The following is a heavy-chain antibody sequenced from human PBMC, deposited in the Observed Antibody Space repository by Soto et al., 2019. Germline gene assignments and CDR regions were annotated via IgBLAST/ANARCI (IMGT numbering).Heavy chain of an antibody. J-gene: IGHJ5*02. Sequence: QVQLQASGPALVKPSGTLSLTCAVSGGSINSTNWWSWVRQPPGKGLEWIGEIYHSGSTNDTPSLKSLVTISVDKSKNQFSLKLSSVTAAATSVYYCARVRTTVTNGFDPWCQGTLVTVSS. V-gene: IGHV4-4*02. CDR2: IYHSGST. CDR3: ARVRTTVTNGFDP. D-gene: IGHD4-17*01. CDR1: GGSINSTNW.